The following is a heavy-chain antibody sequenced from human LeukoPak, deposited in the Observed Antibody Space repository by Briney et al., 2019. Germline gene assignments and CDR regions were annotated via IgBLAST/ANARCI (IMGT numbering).Heavy chain of an antibody. CDR3: ARGPNCSGGSCYPTY. CDR2: ISSSSSYI. Sequence: GGSLRLSCAASGFNFSSYSMNWVRQAPGEGLEWVSSISSSSSYIYYADSVKGRFTISRDNAKNSLYLQMNSLRAEDTAVYYCARGPNCSGGSCYPTYWGEGTLVAVSS. D-gene: IGHD2-15*01. J-gene: IGHJ4*02. CDR1: GFNFSSYS. V-gene: IGHV3-21*01.